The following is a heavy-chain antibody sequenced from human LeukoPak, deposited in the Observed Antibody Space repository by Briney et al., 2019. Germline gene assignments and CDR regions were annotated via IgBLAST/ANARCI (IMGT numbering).Heavy chain of an antibody. D-gene: IGHD5-18*01. Sequence: GGSLRLSCAASGFTFSYYAMSWVRQAPGKGLEWVSTLGKSGSTYYADSVKGRFTISRDNSKSTLCLQMNSLRAEDTAVYYCAKRDSAGLHYFDYWGQGTLVTVSS. CDR3: AKRDSAGLHYFDY. CDR1: GFTFSYYA. J-gene: IGHJ4*02. V-gene: IGHV3-23*01. CDR2: LGKSGST.